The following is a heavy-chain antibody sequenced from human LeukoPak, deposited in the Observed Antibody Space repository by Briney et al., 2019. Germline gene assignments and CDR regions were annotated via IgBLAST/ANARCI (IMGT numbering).Heavy chain of an antibody. D-gene: IGHD4/OR15-4a*01. J-gene: IGHJ4*02. CDR1: GYTFTSYG. Sequence: ASVKVSCKASGYTFTSYGISWVRQAPGQGLEWMGWINSNSGATDYAQKFQGRVTMTRDTSISTAYMELSSLRSDDTAVYFCASGANVAYWGQGTLVTVSS. V-gene: IGHV1-2*02. CDR2: INSNSGAT. CDR3: ASGANVAY.